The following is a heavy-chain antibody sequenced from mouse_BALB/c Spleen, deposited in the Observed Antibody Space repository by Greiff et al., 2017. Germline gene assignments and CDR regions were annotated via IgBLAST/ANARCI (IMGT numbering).Heavy chain of an antibody. D-gene: IGHD2-1*01. CDR3: ARDGNYVYWYFDV. V-gene: IGHV5-6-5*01. Sequence: EVMLVESGGGLVKPGGSLKLSCAASGFTFSSYAMSWVRQTPEKRLEWVASISSGGSTYYPDSVKGRFTISRDNARNILYLQMSSLRSEDTAMYYCARDGNYVYWYFDVWGAGTTVTVSS. CDR2: ISSGGST. CDR1: GFTFSSYA. J-gene: IGHJ1*01.